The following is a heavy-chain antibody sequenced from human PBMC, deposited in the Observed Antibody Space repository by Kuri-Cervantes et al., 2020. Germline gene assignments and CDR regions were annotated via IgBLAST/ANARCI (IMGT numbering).Heavy chain of an antibody. Sequence: ASVKVSCKVSGYTLTELSMHWVRQAPGKGLEWMGGFDPEDGETIYAQKFQGRVTITADESSSTAYMELSTLTSEDTAVYYCARESISMVRGVVYYYNGMDVWGQGTTVTVSS. CDR2: FDPEDGET. CDR3: ARESISMVRGVVYYYNGMDV. CDR1: GYTLTELS. J-gene: IGHJ6*02. D-gene: IGHD3-10*01. V-gene: IGHV1-24*01.